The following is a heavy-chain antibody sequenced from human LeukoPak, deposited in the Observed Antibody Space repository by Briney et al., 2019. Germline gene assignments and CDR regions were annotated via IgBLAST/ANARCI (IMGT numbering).Heavy chain of an antibody. J-gene: IGHJ4*02. Sequence: PGGSLRLSCAASGFTFSSYAMHWVRRAPGKGLEYVSAIWSNGSSTYYANSVKGRFTISRDNSKNTLYLQMGSLRAEDMAVYYCARAPRRLGELSLSNPLDYWGEGTLVTVSS. D-gene: IGHD3-16*02. CDR2: IWSNGSST. CDR1: GFTFSSYA. CDR3: ARAPRRLGELSLSNPLDY. V-gene: IGHV3-64*01.